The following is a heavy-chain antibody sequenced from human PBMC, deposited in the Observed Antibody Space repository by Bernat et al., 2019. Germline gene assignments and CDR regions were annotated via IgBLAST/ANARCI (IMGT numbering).Heavy chain of an antibody. CDR2: INPSGGST. CDR3: ARALDSSSWSIRVFQH. CDR1: GYTFTNYY. D-gene: IGHD6-13*01. Sequence: QVQLVQSGAEVKKPGASVKVSCKASGYTFTNYYMHWVRQAPGQGLEWMGIINPSGGSTSYAQKFQGRVTMTRDTSTSTVYMQLSSLTSEDTAVYYCARALDSSSWSIRVFQHWGQGTLVTVSS. V-gene: IGHV1-46*01. J-gene: IGHJ1*01.